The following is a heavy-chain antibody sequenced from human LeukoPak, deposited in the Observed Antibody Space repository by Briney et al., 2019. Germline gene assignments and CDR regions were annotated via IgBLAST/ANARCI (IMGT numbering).Heavy chain of an antibody. CDR3: ASTIRLYGSGSYHFDY. V-gene: IGHV4-4*08. D-gene: IGHD3-10*01. CDR1: GGSISSYY. CDR2: IYTSGST. J-gene: IGHJ4*02. Sequence: SETLSLTCTVSGGSISSYYWSWIRQSPGKGLEWIGRIYTSGSTNYNPSLKSRVTISVDTSKNQFSLKLSSVTAADTAVYYCASTIRLYGSGSYHFDYWGQGTLVTVSS.